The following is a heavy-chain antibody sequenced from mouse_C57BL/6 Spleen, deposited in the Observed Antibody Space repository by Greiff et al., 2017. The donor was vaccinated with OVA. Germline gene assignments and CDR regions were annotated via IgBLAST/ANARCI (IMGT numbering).Heavy chain of an antibody. Sequence: VKLMESGGGLVKPGGSLKLSCAASGFTFSSYAMSWVRQTPEKRLEWVATISDGGSYTYYPDNVKGRFTISRDNAKNNLYLQMSHLKSEDTAMYYCARENDYYGSSGGFDYWGQGTTLTVSS. D-gene: IGHD1-1*01. CDR2: ISDGGSYT. J-gene: IGHJ2*01. CDR1: GFTFSSYA. V-gene: IGHV5-4*01. CDR3: ARENDYYGSSGGFDY.